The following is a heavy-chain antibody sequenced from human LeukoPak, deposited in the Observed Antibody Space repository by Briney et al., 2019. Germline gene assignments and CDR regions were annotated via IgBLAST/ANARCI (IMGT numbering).Heavy chain of an antibody. CDR1: GGSFSGYY. J-gene: IGHJ4*02. D-gene: IGHD3-9*01. CDR2: INHSGST. CDR3: ARAIGLTGYPYCFDY. V-gene: IGHV4-34*01. Sequence: SETLSLTCAVYGGSFSGYYWTWIRQPPGKGLEWIGEINHSGSTNYNPSLKSRVTISVDTSKNQFSLKLSSVAAADTAVYYCARAIGLTGYPYCFDYWGQGTLVTVSS.